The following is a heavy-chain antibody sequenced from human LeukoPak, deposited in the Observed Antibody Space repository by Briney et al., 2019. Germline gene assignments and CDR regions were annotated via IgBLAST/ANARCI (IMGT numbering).Heavy chain of an antibody. CDR3: AGDYYGLGSLDY. J-gene: IGHJ4*02. V-gene: IGHV3-53*01. CDR2: MYTGGNT. CDR1: EFTVSSTY. D-gene: IGHD3-10*01. Sequence: GGSLRLSCAASEFTVSSTYMSWVRQAPGKGLEWVSVMYTGGNTYYADSVEGRFTISRDNSRNTLSLQMNSLRAEDTAVYYCAGDYYGLGSLDYWGQGTLVTVSS.